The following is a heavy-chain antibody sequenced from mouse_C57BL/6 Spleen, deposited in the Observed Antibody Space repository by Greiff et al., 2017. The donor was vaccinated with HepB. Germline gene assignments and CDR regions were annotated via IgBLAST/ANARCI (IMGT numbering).Heavy chain of an antibody. D-gene: IGHD2-5*01. CDR2: ISDGGSYT. CDR3: ARASYYSNYGRDYYAMDY. Sequence: EVKLMESGGGLVKPGGSLKLSCAASGFTFSSYAMSWVRQTPEKRLEWVATISDGGSYTYYPDNVKGRFTISRDNAKNNLYLQMSHLKSEDTAMYYCARASYYSNYGRDYYAMDYWGQGTSVTVSS. V-gene: IGHV5-4*03. J-gene: IGHJ4*01. CDR1: GFTFSSYA.